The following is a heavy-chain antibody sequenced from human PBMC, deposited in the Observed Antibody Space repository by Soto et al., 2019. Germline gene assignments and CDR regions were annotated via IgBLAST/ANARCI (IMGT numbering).Heavy chain of an antibody. CDR3: ARAGVPPDFFAY. CDR2: FESGGSI. J-gene: IGHJ4*02. Sequence: GGSLRLSCAASGFSVRTIYMSWVRQAPGKGLEWVSVFESGGSIYYADSVKGRFIISRDYAKNTVYLQMNSLTVEDTAVYYCARAGVPPDFFAYWGQGTLVTVS. V-gene: IGHV3-53*01. CDR1: GFSVRTIY. D-gene: IGHD3-3*01.